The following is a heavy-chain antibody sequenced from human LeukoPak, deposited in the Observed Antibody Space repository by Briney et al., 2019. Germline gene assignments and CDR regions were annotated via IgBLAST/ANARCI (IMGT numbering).Heavy chain of an antibody. Sequence: SETLSLTCSVSGASISTDKWWSWVRQPPGKGLEWIGEIYHSGSTNYNPSLKSRVTISVDTSKNQFSLKLSSVTAADTAVYYCARHPGRPRPKSYWYFDLWGRGTLVTVSS. CDR1: GASISTDKW. D-gene: IGHD3-10*01. J-gene: IGHJ2*01. V-gene: IGHV4-4*02. CDR3: ARHPGRPRPKSYWYFDL. CDR2: IYHSGST.